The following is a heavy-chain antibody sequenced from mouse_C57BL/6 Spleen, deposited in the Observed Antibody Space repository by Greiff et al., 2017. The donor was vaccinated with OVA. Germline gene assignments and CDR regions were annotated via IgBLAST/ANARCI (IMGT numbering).Heavy chain of an antibody. CDR3: ARYGNYLYYFDY. Sequence: DVQLQESGPGLVKPSQSLSLTCSVTGYSITSGYYWNWIRQFPGNKLEWMGYISYDGSNNYNPSLKNRISITRDTSKNQFFLKLNSVTTEDTATYYCARYGNYLYYFDYWGQGTTLTVSS. CDR2: ISYDGSN. CDR1: GYSITSGYY. D-gene: IGHD2-1*01. J-gene: IGHJ2*01. V-gene: IGHV3-6*01.